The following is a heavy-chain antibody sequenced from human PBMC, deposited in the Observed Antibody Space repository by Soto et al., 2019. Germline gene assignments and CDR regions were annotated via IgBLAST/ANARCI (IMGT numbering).Heavy chain of an antibody. CDR1: GFTFSSYG. CDR3: VAGQYFFDY. D-gene: IGHD6-19*01. CDR2: ISYDGSNK. Sequence: TVGSLRLSCAASGFTFSSYGMQWVRQAPGKGLEWVAVISYDGSNKYYADSVKDRFTISRDNSKSTLYLQMNSLRADDTAVYYCVAGQYFFDYCGQGTLVTVSS. V-gene: IGHV3-30*03. J-gene: IGHJ4*02.